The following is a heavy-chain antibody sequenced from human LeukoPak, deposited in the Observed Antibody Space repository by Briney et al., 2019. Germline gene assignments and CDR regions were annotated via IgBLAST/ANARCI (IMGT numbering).Heavy chain of an antibody. V-gene: IGHV3-53*01. CDR1: GLTVSTYY. Sequence: PGGSLSLSCAAAGLTVSTYYMTWVRQAPGKGLECVSVIYCGGSTYYADSVKGRFTVSRDNSKNTLYLQMNSLRAEDTAMYYCARGLRYCTSTTCLLPFDHWGQGTLVTVSS. CDR2: IYCGGST. CDR3: ARGLRYCTSTTCLLPFDH. J-gene: IGHJ4*02. D-gene: IGHD2-2*01.